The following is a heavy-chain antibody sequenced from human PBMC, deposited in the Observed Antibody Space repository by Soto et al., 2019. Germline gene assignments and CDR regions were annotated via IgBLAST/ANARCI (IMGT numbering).Heavy chain of an antibody. CDR2: IIPIFGTA. Sequence: SVKVSCKASGGTFSSYAISWVRQATGQGLEWMGGIIPIFGTANYAQKFQGRVTITADESTSTAYMELSSLRSEDTAVYYCARDVSRFSHDAFDIWGQGTMVTVSS. J-gene: IGHJ3*02. CDR1: GGTFSSYA. CDR3: ARDVSRFSHDAFDI. V-gene: IGHV1-69*13.